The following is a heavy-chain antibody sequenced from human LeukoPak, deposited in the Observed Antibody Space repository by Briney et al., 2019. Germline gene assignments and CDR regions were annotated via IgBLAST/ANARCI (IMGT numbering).Heavy chain of an antibody. D-gene: IGHD5-12*01. J-gene: IGHJ4*02. CDR3: AKDGATSLGY. CDR1: GFTFSSYG. V-gene: IGHV3-30*02. Sequence: GGSLRLSCAASGFTFSSYGMHWVRQAPGKGLEWVAFIRYDGSNKYYADSVKGRFTISRDNFKNTLYLQMNSLRAEDTAVYYCAKDGATSLGYWGQGTLVTVSS. CDR2: IRYDGSNK.